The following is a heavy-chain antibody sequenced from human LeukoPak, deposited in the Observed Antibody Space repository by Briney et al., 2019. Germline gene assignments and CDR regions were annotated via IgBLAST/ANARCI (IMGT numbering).Heavy chain of an antibody. CDR3: ARMNYVSSGWGAPFDD. V-gene: IGHV3-48*04. CDR2: ISPSSSRI. J-gene: IGHJ4*02. CDR1: GFTFSSYN. D-gene: IGHD1-7*01. Sequence: GGSLRLSCAASGFTFSSYNMDWVRQAPGKGLEWVSYISPSSSRIDYAASVRGRFTISRDNAKSSLYLQMNSLSTDDTAVYYCARMNYVSSGWGAPFDDWGQGTLVTVSS.